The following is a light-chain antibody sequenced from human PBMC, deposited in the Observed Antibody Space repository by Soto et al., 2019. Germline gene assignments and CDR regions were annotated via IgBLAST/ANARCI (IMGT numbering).Light chain of an antibody. CDR1: QSVSSSY. CDR2: DAS. V-gene: IGKV3D-20*01. J-gene: IGKJ4*01. Sequence: IGVSHYPSTLRLSPRERATLSCGASQSVSSSYLAWYQQKPGLAPRLLIYDASSRATGIPERFSGSGSGTDFTLTISRLETEDFAVYYCQQYGRSPLTFGGGTKVDIK. CDR3: QQYGRSPLT.